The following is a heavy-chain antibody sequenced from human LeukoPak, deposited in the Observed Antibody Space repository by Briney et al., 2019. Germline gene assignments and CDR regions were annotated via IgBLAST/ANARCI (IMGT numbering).Heavy chain of an antibody. D-gene: IGHD2-2*01. CDR1: GGTFSSYT. V-gene: IGHV1-69*02. J-gene: IGHJ5*02. CDR3: ASLERYCSSTCCSKGKNWFDP. Sequence: ASVKVSCKASGGTFSSYTISWVRQAPGQGLEWMGRIIPILGIANYAQKFQGRVTITADKSTSTAYMELSSLRSEDTAVYYCASLERYCSSTCCSKGKNWFDPWGQGTLVTVSS. CDR2: IIPILGIA.